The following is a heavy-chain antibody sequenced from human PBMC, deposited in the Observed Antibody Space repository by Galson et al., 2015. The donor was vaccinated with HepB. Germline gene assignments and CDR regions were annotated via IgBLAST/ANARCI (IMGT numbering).Heavy chain of an antibody. CDR1: GYTFTSYG. CDR2: ISAYNGNT. V-gene: IGHV1-18*04. Sequence: SVTVSCKASGYTFTSYGISWVRQAPGQGLEWMGWISAYNGNTNYAQKLQGRVTMTTDTSTSTAYMELRSLRSDDTAVYYCARSQRRIVVVVAATPIDIWGQGTMVTVAS. CDR3: ARSQRRIVVVVAATPIDI. D-gene: IGHD2-15*01. J-gene: IGHJ3*02.